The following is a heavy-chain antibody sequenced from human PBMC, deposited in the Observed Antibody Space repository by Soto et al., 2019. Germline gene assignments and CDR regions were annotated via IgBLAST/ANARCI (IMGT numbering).Heavy chain of an antibody. CDR2: IIPIFGTA. CDR1: GGTFNRYT. J-gene: IGHJ6*02. D-gene: IGHD1-1*01. V-gene: IGHV1-69*01. Sequence: VQLVQSGAEVKKPGSSVKLSCKASGGTFNRYTISWVRQAPGQGLEWMGGIIPIFGTANYAQTFQGRVAIIADESTSAAYIELRSLRSEDTAVYYCALWGFRDGNNSKYNYSGMDVWGQGTTVTVSS. CDR3: ALWGFRDGNNSKYNYSGMDV.